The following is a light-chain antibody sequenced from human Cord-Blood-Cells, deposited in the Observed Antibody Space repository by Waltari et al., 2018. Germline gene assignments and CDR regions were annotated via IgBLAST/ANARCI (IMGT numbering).Light chain of an antibody. CDR3: QQRSNWPPVT. J-gene: IGKJ5*01. Sequence: EIVLTQSQATLSLSPGERATLSCRASQSVSSYLAWYQQKPGQAPRLLIYDASNRATGIPARFSGSGAATDFTLTISSLEPEDFAVYYCQQRSNWPPVTFGQGTRLEIK. V-gene: IGKV3-11*01. CDR2: DAS. CDR1: QSVSSY.